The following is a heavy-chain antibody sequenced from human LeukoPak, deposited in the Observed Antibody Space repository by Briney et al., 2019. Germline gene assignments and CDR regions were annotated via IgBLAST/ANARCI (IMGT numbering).Heavy chain of an antibody. Sequence: AGSLTLSCAVSAFTCSIFAMGWDRPAPGKGLEWVSDFSGGGGSTYYADSVKGPFTSSRDNSKNTLYMQMNSLRAEDTAVYYCAKDGDDILTGCFDYWGQGTLVTVSS. CDR1: AFTCSIFA. D-gene: IGHD3-9*01. V-gene: IGHV3-23*01. CDR3: AKDGDDILTGCFDY. CDR2: FSGGGGST. J-gene: IGHJ4*02.